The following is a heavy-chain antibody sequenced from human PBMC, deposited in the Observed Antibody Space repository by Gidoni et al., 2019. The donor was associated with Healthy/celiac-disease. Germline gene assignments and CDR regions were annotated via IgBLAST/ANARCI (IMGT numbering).Heavy chain of an antibody. CDR2: IIPIFGTA. Sequence: QVQLVQSGAEVKKPGSSVKVSCKASGGTFSSYAISWVRQAPGQGLEWMGGIIPIFGTANYAQKFQGRVTITADKSTSTAYMELSSLRSEDTAVYYCARDSQFTMIVKRHYYYYYMDVWGKGTTVTVSS. CDR3: ARDSQFTMIVKRHYYYYYMDV. V-gene: IGHV1-69*06. D-gene: IGHD3-22*01. J-gene: IGHJ6*03. CDR1: GGTFSSYA.